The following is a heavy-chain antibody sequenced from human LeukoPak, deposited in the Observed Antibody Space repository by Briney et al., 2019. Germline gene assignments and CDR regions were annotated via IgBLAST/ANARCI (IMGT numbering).Heavy chain of an antibody. CDR3: ARRPEYYGSGSYYIGRNYYYYYMDV. V-gene: IGHV4-34*01. Sequence: PSETLSLTCAVYGGSFSGYYRSWIRQPPGKGLEWIGEINHSGSTNYNPSLKSRVTISVDTSKNQFSLKLSSVTAADTAVYYCARRPEYYGSGSYYIGRNYYYYYMDVWGKGTTVTISS. D-gene: IGHD3-10*01. CDR1: GGSFSGYY. J-gene: IGHJ6*03. CDR2: INHSGST.